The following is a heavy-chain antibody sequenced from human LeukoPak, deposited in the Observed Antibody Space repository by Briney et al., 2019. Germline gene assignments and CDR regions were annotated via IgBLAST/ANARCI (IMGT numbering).Heavy chain of an antibody. CDR3: ASIRRYGGNSEFDY. V-gene: IGHV1-69*13. CDR1: GGTFSSYA. J-gene: IGHJ4*02. Sequence: ASVKVSCKASGGTFSSYAISWVRQAPGQGLEWMGGIIPIFGTANYAQKFQGRVTITADESTSTAYMELSSLRSEDTVVYYCASIRRYGGNSEFDYWGQGTLVTVSS. CDR2: IIPIFGTA. D-gene: IGHD4-23*01.